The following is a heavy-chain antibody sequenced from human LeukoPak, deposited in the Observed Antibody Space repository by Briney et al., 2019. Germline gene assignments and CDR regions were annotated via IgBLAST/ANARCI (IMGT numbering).Heavy chain of an antibody. D-gene: IGHD4-11*01. Sequence: GSLRLSCAASGFTFSSYGMSWVRQAPGKGLEWIGSIHYSGSTYYNPSLKSRVTISVDTSKNQFSLKLSSVTAADTAVYCCAREDLHDYQTLDYWGQGTLVTVSS. V-gene: IGHV4-39*07. J-gene: IGHJ4*02. CDR2: IHYSGST. CDR1: GFTFSSYG. CDR3: AREDLHDYQTLDY.